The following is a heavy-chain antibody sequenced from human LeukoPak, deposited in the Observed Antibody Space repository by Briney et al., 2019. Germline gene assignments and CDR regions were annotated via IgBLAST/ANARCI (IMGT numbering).Heavy chain of an antibody. V-gene: IGHV4-31*03. CDR2: IYYSGST. CDR1: GGSISSGGYY. J-gene: IGHJ4*02. Sequence: SETLSLTCTVSGGSISSGGYYWSWIRQHPGKGLEWIGYIYYSGSTYYNPSLKSRVTISVDTSKNQFSLKLSSVAAADTAVYYCARDYGDYFDYWGQGTLVTVSS. D-gene: IGHD4-17*01. CDR3: ARDYGDYFDY.